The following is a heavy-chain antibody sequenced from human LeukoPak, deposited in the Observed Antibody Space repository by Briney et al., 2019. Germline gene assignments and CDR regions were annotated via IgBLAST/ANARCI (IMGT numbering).Heavy chain of an antibody. CDR3: AKDQPEAYFDY. V-gene: IGHV3-30*02. Sequence: GGSLRLSCAASGFSFSSYGMHWVRQAPGKGLEWVAFIRSDGSIEYYADSVKGRFTISRDNAKNTLYLQMNSLRAEDAALYYCAKDQPEAYFDYWGQGTLVTVSS. CDR2: IRSDGSIE. J-gene: IGHJ4*02. CDR1: GFSFSSYG. D-gene: IGHD1-14*01.